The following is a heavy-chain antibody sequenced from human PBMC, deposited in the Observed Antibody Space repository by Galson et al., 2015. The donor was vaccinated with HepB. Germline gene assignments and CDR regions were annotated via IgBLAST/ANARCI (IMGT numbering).Heavy chain of an antibody. V-gene: IGHV1-3*01. CDR2: INAGSGYT. Sequence: SVKVSCKASGYTFNTYDIYWVRQAPGQRLECMGWINAGSGYTIYSQNFQGRLTITRDTSTTTAYMELTSLRSEDTAVYYCARNGGGLDYWGQGALVTVSS. CDR3: ARNGGGLDY. CDR1: GYTFNTYD. J-gene: IGHJ4*02. D-gene: IGHD3-16*01.